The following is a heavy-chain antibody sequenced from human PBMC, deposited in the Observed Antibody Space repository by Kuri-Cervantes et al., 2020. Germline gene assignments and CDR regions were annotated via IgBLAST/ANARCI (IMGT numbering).Heavy chain of an antibody. CDR3: ARWPISESAPSFDP. Sequence: ASVKVSCKASGYTFTSYGISWVRQAPGQGLEWMGWISAYNGNTNYAQKLQGRVTMTTDTSASTAYMELRSLRSDDTAVHYCARWPISESAPSFDPWGQGTLVTVSS. CDR2: ISAYNGNT. V-gene: IGHV1-18*01. J-gene: IGHJ5*02. CDR1: GYTFTSYG. D-gene: IGHD3-9*01.